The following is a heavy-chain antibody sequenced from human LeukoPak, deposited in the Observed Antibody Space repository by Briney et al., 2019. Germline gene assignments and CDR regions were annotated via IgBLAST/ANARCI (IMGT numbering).Heavy chain of an antibody. CDR2: ISNDGSDK. V-gene: IGHV3-33*05. CDR1: GFTFSTYG. CDR3: AKNYYGSGRPDAFDI. D-gene: IGHD3-10*01. J-gene: IGHJ3*02. Sequence: GGSLRLSCAASGFTFSTYGMHWVRQAPGKGLEWVAVISNDGSDKYYVDSVKGRFTISRDNSKNTLYLQMNSLRAEDTAVYYCAKNYYGSGRPDAFDIWGQGTMVTVSS.